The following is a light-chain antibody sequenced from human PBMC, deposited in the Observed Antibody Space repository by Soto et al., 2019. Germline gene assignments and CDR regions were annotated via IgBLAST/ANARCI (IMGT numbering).Light chain of an antibody. CDR2: GAS. J-gene: IGKJ3*01. Sequence: EIVLTQSPGTLSLSPGERATLSCRASQRINSRYLAWYQQKPGQAPRLLIYGASSRATGIPHRFSGSGSGTDFPLTISRLEPEDFAVYYCQQFGSSPGFTFGPGTKVDIK. V-gene: IGKV3-20*01. CDR1: QRINSRY. CDR3: QQFGSSPGFT.